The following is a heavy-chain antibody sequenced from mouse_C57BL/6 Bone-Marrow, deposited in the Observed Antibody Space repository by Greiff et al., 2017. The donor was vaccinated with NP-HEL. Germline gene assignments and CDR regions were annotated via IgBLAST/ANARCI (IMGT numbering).Heavy chain of an antibody. V-gene: IGHV1-55*01. J-gene: IGHJ1*03. CDR2: IYPGSGST. Sequence: VQLQQSGAELVKPGASVKMSCKASGYTFTSYWITWVKQRPGQGLEWIGDIYPGSGSTNYNEKFKSKATLTVDTSSSTAYMQLSSLTSEDSAVYYCAREIGLREWYFDVWGTGTTVTVSS. CDR3: AREIGLREWYFDV. CDR1: GYTFTSYW. D-gene: IGHD3-1*01.